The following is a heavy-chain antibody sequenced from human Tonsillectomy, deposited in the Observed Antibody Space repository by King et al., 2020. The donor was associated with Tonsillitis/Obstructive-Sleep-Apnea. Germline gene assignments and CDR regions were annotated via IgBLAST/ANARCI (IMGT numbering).Heavy chain of an antibody. CDR2: FFYSGSP. J-gene: IGHJ4*02. CDR3: ARHPGTNIPDRRLPKACLDF. V-gene: IGHV4-39*01. CDR1: GGSISRSGYY. Sequence: QLQESGPGLGRPSETLSLTFTVSGGSISRSGYYWGWIRQPPGKGLDWMGTFFYSGSPYDNPSPKGRVTISVDPSRNQISLKRNSVTAADTAVYFCARHPGTNIPDRRLPKACLDFWGQGTLVTVSS. D-gene: IGHD1-1*01.